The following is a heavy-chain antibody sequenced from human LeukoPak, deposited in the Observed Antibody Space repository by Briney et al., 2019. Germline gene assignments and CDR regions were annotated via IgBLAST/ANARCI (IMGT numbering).Heavy chain of an antibody. D-gene: IGHD2-21*02. CDR2: INPSGGTT. Sequence: ASVKVSCKASGGTFTSYSLNWVRQAPGQGLEWMGIINPSGGTTNYAQKFQGRTTMTRDTSTSTVYTELSSLRSEDTAVYYCARELISGDWTWDVWGQGTMVTVSS. V-gene: IGHV1-46*01. J-gene: IGHJ3*01. CDR3: ARELISGDWTWDV. CDR1: GGTFTSYS.